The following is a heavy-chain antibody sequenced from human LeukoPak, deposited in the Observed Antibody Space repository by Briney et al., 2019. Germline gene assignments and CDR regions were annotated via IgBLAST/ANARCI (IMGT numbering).Heavy chain of an antibody. CDR3: ARGSTFGGVIRFDP. J-gene: IGHJ5*02. CDR1: GGSISSYY. CDR2: IYYGGST. V-gene: IGHV4-59*01. Sequence: SETLSLTCTVSGGSISSYYWSWIRQPPGKGLEWIGYIYYGGSTNYNPSLKSRVTISVDTSKNQFSLKLSSVTAADTAVYYCARGSTFGGVIRFDPWGQGTLVTVSS. D-gene: IGHD3-16*01.